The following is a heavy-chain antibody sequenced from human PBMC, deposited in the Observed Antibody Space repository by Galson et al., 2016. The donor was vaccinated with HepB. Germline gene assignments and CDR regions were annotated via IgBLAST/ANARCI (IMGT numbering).Heavy chain of an antibody. Sequence: VKVSCKASGYTFSNFGISWVRQAPGQGLEWMGWISSNNGDANYARNFQGKVTMTTDTSTATAYLEVTNLTADDTAVYYCARGRIAVAGSEAYWGQGTLVTVSP. CDR2: ISSNNGDA. CDR1: GYTFSNFG. J-gene: IGHJ4*02. D-gene: IGHD6-19*01. CDR3: ARGRIAVAGSEAY. V-gene: IGHV1-18*01.